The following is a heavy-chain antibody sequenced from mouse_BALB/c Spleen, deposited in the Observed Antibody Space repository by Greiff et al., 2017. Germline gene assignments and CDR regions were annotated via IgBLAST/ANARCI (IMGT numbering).Heavy chain of an antibody. D-gene: IGHD1-2*01. CDR1: GYTFTSYW. CDR3: ASDYGSWFAY. CDR2: INPSTGYT. V-gene: IGHV1-7*01. Sequence: VQLQQSGAELAKPGASVKMSCKASGYTFTSYWMHWVKQRPGQGLEWIGYINPSTGYTEYNQKFKDKATLTADKSSSTAYMQLSSLTSEDSAVYYCASDYGSWFAYWGQGTLVTVSA. J-gene: IGHJ3*01.